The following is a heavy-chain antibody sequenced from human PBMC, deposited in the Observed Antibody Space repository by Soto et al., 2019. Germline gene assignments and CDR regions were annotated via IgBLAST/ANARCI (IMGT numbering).Heavy chain of an antibody. J-gene: IGHJ4*02. CDR1: GFSLSTSGVG. CDR2: IYWDDDM. D-gene: IGHD2-15*01. CDR3: AHSPSYCSGGSCYSGFDY. Sequence: QITLKESGPPLVKPTQTLTLPCTFSGFSLSTSGVGVGWIRQPPGKALEWLALIYWDDDMRSNTSRKSRLTIIKDTSKIQVGPTMTNIDPVDTATYYCAHSPSYCSGGSCYSGFDYWGQGTLVTVSS. V-gene: IGHV2-5*02.